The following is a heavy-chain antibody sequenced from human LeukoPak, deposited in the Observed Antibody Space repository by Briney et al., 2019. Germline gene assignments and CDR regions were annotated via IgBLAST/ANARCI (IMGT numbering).Heavy chain of an antibody. V-gene: IGHV1-8*01. D-gene: IGHD6-19*01. J-gene: IGHJ6*02. Sequence: ASVKVSCKASGYTFTSYDINWVRQATGQGLEWMGWMNPNSGNTGYAQKFQGRVTMTRNTSISTAYMELSSLRSEDTAVYYCAKHRSGWRRNYYGMDVWGQGTTVTVSS. CDR2: MNPNSGNT. CDR3: AKHRSGWRRNYYGMDV. CDR1: GYTFTSYD.